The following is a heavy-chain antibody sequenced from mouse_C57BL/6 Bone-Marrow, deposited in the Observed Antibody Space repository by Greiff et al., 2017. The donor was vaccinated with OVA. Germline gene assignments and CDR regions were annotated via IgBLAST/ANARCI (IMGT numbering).Heavy chain of an antibody. CDR1: GFTFSDYY. V-gene: IGHV5-12*01. D-gene: IGHD3-2*02. CDR3: ARHQDSSGSWFAY. J-gene: IGHJ3*01. Sequence: DVKLVESGGGLVQPGGSLKLSCAASGFTFSDYYMYWVRQTPEKRLEWVAYISNGGGSTYYPDTVKGRFTISRDNAKNTLYLQMSRLKSEDTAMYYCARHQDSSGSWFAYWGQGTLVTVSA. CDR2: ISNGGGST.